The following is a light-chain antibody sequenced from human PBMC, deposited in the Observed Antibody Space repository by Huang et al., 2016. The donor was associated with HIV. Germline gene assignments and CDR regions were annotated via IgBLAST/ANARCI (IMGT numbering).Light chain of an antibody. Sequence: AIRMTLSPSSLSASTVDRVTITCRASQDISNYLAWYQQKPGSAPNLLLYAASTLQGGVPSRVSGNVSGTDFTLSISCLQSEDLATYYCQQYSFFPYTFGQGTRL. CDR3: QQYSFFPYT. CDR2: AAS. V-gene: IGKV1-8*01. J-gene: IGKJ5*01. CDR1: QDISNY.